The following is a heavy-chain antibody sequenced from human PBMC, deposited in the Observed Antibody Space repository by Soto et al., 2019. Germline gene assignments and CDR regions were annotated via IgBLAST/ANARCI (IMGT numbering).Heavy chain of an antibody. CDR3: ARENRYYDFWSGYYSGWFDP. Sequence: SETLSLTCAVYGGSFSGYYWSWIRQPPGKGLEWIGEINHSGSTNYNPSLKSRVTVSVDTSKNQFSLKLSSVTAADTAVYYCARENRYYDFWSGYYSGWFDPWGQGTLVTVSS. CDR1: GGSFSGYY. D-gene: IGHD3-3*01. J-gene: IGHJ5*02. V-gene: IGHV4-34*01. CDR2: INHSGST.